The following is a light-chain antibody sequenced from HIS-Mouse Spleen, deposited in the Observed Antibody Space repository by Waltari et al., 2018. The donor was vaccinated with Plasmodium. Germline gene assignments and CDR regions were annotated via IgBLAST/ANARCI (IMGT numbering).Light chain of an antibody. J-gene: IGLJ3*02. CDR3: YSTDSSGNHRV. CDR1: ALPRQY. V-gene: IGLV3-10*01. Sequence: SSELTQPPPVSVSPGQPARIPCSGDALPRQYAYWYPQKTGPAPVLVIYEDSKRPSGIPERFSGSSSGTMATLTISGAQVEDEADYYCYSTDSSGNHRVFGGGTKLTVL. CDR2: EDS.